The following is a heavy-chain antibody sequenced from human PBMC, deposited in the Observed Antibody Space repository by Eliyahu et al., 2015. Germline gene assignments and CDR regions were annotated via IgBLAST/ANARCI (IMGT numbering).Heavy chain of an antibody. CDR2: ISSSSSYI. V-gene: IGHV3-21*01. D-gene: IGHD6-13*01. Sequence: CAASGFTFSSYWMSWVRQAPGKGLEWVSSISSSSSYIYYADSVKGRFTISRDNAKNSLYLQMNSLRAEDTAVYYCARFPREYSSSPGWFDPWGQGTLVTVSS. CDR3: ARFPREYSSSPGWFDP. J-gene: IGHJ5*02. CDR1: GFTFSSYW.